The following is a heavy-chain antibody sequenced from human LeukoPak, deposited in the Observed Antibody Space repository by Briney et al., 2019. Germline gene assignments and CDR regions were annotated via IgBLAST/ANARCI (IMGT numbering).Heavy chain of an antibody. J-gene: IGHJ4*02. CDR3: ARWSTTVFDY. CDR2: INYGGTT. D-gene: IGHD4-17*01. Sequence: SETLSLTCTVTGGSIRTSRYYWGWIRQPPGKGLEWIGSINYGGTTNYNPSLKSRVTIFVDTSKNQFSLKLRSVTAADTAAYYCARWSTTVFDYWGQGTLVTVSS. V-gene: IGHV4-39*01. CDR1: GGSIRTSRYY.